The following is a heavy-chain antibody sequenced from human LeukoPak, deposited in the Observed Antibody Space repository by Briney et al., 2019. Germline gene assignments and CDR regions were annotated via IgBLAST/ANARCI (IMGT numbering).Heavy chain of an antibody. D-gene: IGHD3-9*01. CDR2: MNPNSGGT. J-gene: IGHJ4*02. V-gene: IGHV1-2*02. CDR3: ARGAPHYDILTGYYFDKGGSDY. CDR1: GYTCTSYD. Sequence: ASVNFSCKASGYTCTSYDINWVRLATGQGLERMGWMNPNSGGTNYAQKFQGRVTMTRDTSISTAYMELSRLRSDVTAVYYCARGAPHYDILTGYYFDKGGSDYWGQGTLVTVSS.